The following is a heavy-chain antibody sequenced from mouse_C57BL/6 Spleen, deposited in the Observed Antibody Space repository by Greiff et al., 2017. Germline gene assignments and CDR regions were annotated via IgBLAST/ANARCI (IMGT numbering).Heavy chain of an antibody. CDR3: ARDDDYDVGWYFEV. V-gene: IGHV5-4*01. J-gene: IGHJ1*03. CDR2: ISDGGSYT. D-gene: IGHD2-4*01. Sequence: EVQLVESGGGLVKPGGSLKLSCAASGFTFSSYAMSWVRQTPEKRLEWVATISDGGSYTYYPDNVKGRFTISRDNAKNNLYLQMSHLKSEDTAMYYCARDDDYDVGWYFEVWGTGTTVTVAS. CDR1: GFTFSSYA.